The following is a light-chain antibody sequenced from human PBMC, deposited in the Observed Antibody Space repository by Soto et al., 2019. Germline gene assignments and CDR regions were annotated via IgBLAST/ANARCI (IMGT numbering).Light chain of an antibody. J-gene: IGKJ4*01. CDR2: GAS. Sequence: EIVLTQSPGTLSLSPGERATLSCRASQSVSSSYLAWYQQKPGQAPRLLIYGASSRATGIPDRFSGSGYGTDFTLTISRLEPEDFEVDYCQQYGSSPLLTFGGGTTVENK. V-gene: IGKV3-20*01. CDR3: QQYGSSPLLT. CDR1: QSVSSSY.